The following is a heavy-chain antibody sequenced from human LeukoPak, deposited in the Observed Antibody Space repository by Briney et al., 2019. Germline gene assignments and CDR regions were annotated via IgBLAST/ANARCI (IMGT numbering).Heavy chain of an antibody. Sequence: GGSLRLSCAASGFTFSSYAMHWVRQAPGKGLEWVAVISYDGSNKYYADSVKGRFTISRDNSKNTLYVQMNSLRAEDTAVYYCARGVVTATAGWFDPWGQGTLVTVSS. J-gene: IGHJ5*02. CDR1: GFTFSSYA. CDR3: ARGVVTATAGWFDP. D-gene: IGHD2-21*02. CDR2: ISYDGSNK. V-gene: IGHV3-30-3*01.